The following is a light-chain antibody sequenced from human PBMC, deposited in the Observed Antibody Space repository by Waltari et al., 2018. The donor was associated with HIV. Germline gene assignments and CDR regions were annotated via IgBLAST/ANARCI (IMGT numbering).Light chain of an antibody. CDR3: SSYTNSDILL. J-gene: IGLJ2*01. Sequence: QSALTQPASVSGSPGQSITIPCTGANTDIGPYNLVSWYRQHPDTAPQLVIYGVNTRPSGVSDRFSGSKSGNTASLTISSLQAKDEADYYCSSYTNSDILLFGGGTKLTVL. CDR1: NTDIGPYNL. V-gene: IGLV2-14*01. CDR2: GVN.